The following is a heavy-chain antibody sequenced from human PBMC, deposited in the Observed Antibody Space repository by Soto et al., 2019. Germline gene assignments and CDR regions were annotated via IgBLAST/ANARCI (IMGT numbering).Heavy chain of an antibody. V-gene: IGHV4-61*08. CDR1: GGSISSGGYY. J-gene: IGHJ4*02. CDR3: AIHSPQFHYDSSGYPDY. D-gene: IGHD3-22*01. CDR2: IYYSGSN. Sequence: SETLSLTCTVSGGSISSGGYYWSWIRQPPGKGLEWIGYIYYSGSNNYNPSLKSRVSISVDTSKNQFSLKLSSVTAADTAVYYCAIHSPQFHYDSSGYPDYWGQGTLVTVSS.